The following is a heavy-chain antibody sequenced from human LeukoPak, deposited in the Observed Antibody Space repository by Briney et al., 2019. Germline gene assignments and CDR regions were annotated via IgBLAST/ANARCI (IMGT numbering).Heavy chain of an antibody. V-gene: IGHV4-59*11. CDR1: GVSINSHY. CDR3: ARDLDQLLSCAFDI. Sequence: SETLSLTCTVSGVSINSHYLNWIRQPPGKGLEWIGYIYGSGRTNYNPSLKSRVTMSVDTSKNQFSLKLSSVTAADTAVYYCARDLDQLLSCAFDIWGQGTMVTVSS. CDR2: IYGSGRT. J-gene: IGHJ3*02. D-gene: IGHD2-2*01.